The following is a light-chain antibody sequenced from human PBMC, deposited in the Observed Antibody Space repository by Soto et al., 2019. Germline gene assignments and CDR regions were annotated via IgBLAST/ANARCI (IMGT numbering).Light chain of an antibody. CDR3: QQYGSSPYT. V-gene: IGKV3-20*01. Sequence: ENVLTQSPGTLSLSPGERATLSCRASQSVTNNFLAWYQQKPGQAPRLLIYGASTRATGIPDRFGGSGSGTDFTLTISXLEPEDFAVYYCQQYGSSPYTFGQGTKLEIK. J-gene: IGKJ2*01. CDR1: QSVTNNF. CDR2: GAS.